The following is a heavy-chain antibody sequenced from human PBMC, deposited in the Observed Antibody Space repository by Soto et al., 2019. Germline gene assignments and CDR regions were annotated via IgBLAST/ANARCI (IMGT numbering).Heavy chain of an antibody. CDR3: ARDLLTPGRGWFDP. Sequence: ASVKVSCKASGYTFTSYAMHWLRQAPGQRLEWMGWINAGNGNTKYSQKFQGRVTITRDTSASTAYMELSSLRSEDTAVYYCARDLLTPGRGWFDPWGQGTLVTAPQ. CDR2: INAGNGNT. V-gene: IGHV1-3*01. CDR1: GYTFTSYA. J-gene: IGHJ5*02. D-gene: IGHD2-15*01.